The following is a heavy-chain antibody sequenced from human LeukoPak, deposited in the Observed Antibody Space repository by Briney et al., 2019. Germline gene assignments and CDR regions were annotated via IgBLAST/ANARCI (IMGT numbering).Heavy chain of an antibody. D-gene: IGHD4-17*01. CDR3: ATNYDDSTGGMIY. CDR1: RFSFNSYV. J-gene: IGHJ4*02. Sequence: GGSLRLSCAASRFSFNSYVMSWVRQAPGKGLECVSGISATGDNTYYADSVKGRFTISRDNSKNTLYLQMNSLRAEDTAVYYCATNYDDSTGGMIYWGQGTLVTVSS. V-gene: IGHV3-23*01. CDR2: ISATGDNT.